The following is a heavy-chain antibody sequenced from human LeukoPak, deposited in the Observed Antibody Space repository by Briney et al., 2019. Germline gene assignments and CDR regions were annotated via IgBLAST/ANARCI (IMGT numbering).Heavy chain of an antibody. CDR1: GGSFSGYY. Sequence: SETLSLTCAVYGGSFSGYYWSWIRQPPGKGLEWIGEINHSGSTNYNPSLKSRVTISVDTSKNQFSLKLSSVTAADTAVYYCARSRGSGSYYRLRDYYYIDVWGKGTTVTVSS. D-gene: IGHD3-10*01. J-gene: IGHJ6*03. CDR2: INHSGST. V-gene: IGHV4-34*01. CDR3: ARSRGSGSYYRLRDYYYIDV.